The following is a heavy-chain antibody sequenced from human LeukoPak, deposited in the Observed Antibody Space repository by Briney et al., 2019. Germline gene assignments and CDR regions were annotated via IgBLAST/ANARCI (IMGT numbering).Heavy chain of an antibody. Sequence: ASVKVSCKVSGYTPTELSMHWVRQAPGKGLEWMGGFDPEDGETIYAQKFQGRVTMTEDTSTDTAYMELSSLRSEDTAVYYCATDIKGVHFGFYWGQGTLVTVSS. J-gene: IGHJ4*02. D-gene: IGHD3-10*01. CDR1: GYTPTELS. CDR2: FDPEDGET. CDR3: ATDIKGVHFGFY. V-gene: IGHV1-24*01.